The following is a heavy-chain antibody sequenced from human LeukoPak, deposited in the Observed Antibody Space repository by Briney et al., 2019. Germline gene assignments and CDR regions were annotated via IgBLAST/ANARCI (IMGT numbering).Heavy chain of an antibody. CDR3: ARSLDPWFDP. Sequence: PSQTLSLTCTVSGGSISSGGYYWSWIRQHPGKGPEWIGYIYYSGSTNYNPSLKSRVTISVDTSKNQFSLKLSSVTAADTAVYYCARSLDPWFDPWGQGTLVTVFS. CDR2: IYYSGST. V-gene: IGHV4-61*08. CDR1: GGSISSGGYY. D-gene: IGHD1-1*01. J-gene: IGHJ5*02.